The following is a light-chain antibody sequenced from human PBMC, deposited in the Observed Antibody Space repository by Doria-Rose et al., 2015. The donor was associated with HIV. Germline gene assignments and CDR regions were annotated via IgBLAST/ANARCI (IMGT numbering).Light chain of an antibody. CDR2: DGS. Sequence: TQSPGTLSLSPGERATLSCRASQSFSSTYLAWYQQKPGQAPSLLIYDGSTRATGISDRISASGSVTDFTLTINRLEPEDFALYYCHQYGTSWTFGQGTKVEI. J-gene: IGKJ1*01. V-gene: IGKV3-20*01. CDR3: HQYGTSWT. CDR1: QSFSSTY.